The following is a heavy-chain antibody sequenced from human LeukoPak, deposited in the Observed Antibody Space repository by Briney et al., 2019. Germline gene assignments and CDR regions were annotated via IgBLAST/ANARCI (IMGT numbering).Heavy chain of an antibody. CDR2: ISSGGRGK. D-gene: IGHD1-26*01. V-gene: IGHV3-48*03. Sequence: GGSLRLSCAASGFTFSSYEMNWVRQAPGKGLEWVSYISSGGRGKDYADSVKGRFTISRDTTKNSLFLQMNSLTSEDTALYYCAKDPTVANYGMEVWGRGTTVTVSS. CDR1: GFTFSSYE. J-gene: IGHJ6*02. CDR3: AKDPTVANYGMEV.